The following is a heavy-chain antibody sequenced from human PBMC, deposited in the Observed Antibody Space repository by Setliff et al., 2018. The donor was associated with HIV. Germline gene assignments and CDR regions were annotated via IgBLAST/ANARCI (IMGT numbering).Heavy chain of an antibody. J-gene: IGHJ5*02. CDR2: INHGAYT. D-gene: IGHD3-22*01. Sequence: SETLSLTCTVSGGSVSTGNYYWNWIRLPPGKGLEWIGEINHGAYTNYNSSLESRVTISVDTSKNQFSLKLSSVTAADTAVYYCASLKGHYFDTSGYYNNWFDPWGQGTLVTVSS. CDR3: ASLKGHYFDTSGYYNNWFDP. CDR1: GGSVSTGNYY. V-gene: IGHV4-61*01.